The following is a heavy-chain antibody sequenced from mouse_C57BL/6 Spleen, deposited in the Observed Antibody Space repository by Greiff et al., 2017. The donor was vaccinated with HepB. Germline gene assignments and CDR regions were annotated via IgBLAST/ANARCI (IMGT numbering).Heavy chain of an antibody. CDR2: ISSGSSTI. CDR1: GFTFSDYG. D-gene: IGHD1-1*01. Sequence: EVQGVESGGGLVKPGGSLKLSCAASGFTFSDYGMHWVRQAPEKGLEWVAYISSGSSTIYYADTVKGRFTISRDNAKNTLFLQMTSLRSEDTARYYCARPYYGRISYYYAMDYWGQGTSGTVSS. J-gene: IGHJ4*01. V-gene: IGHV5-17*01. CDR3: ARPYYGRISYYYAMDY.